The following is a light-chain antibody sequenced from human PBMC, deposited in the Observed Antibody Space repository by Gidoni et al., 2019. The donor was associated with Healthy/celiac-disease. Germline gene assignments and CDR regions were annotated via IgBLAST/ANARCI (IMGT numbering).Light chain of an antibody. J-gene: IGKJ5*01. Sequence: EIVLTQSPGTLSLSPGERATLSCRASQSVSRTYLAWYQQKPVQAPRLLIYGASSRATGIPDRFSGTGSGPDFTLTISRLEPEDFAVYYCQQYGSSRGITFGQGTRLEIK. CDR1: QSVSRTY. CDR2: GAS. V-gene: IGKV3-20*01. CDR3: QQYGSSRGIT.